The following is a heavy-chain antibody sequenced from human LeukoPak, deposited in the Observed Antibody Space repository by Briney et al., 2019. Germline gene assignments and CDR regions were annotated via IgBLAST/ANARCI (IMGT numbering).Heavy chain of an antibody. D-gene: IGHD2-21*02. CDR3: ARHRWSTVVTEFDY. CDR2: IFHTGST. Sequence: KPSETLSLTCAVYGGSFSGYYWSWIRQPPGKGLEWIGYIFHTGSTNDNPSLKSRVTISVDTSKNQFSLELRSVTAADTAVYYCARHRWSTVVTEFDYWGQGTQVTVSS. J-gene: IGHJ4*02. V-gene: IGHV4-59*08. CDR1: GGSFSGYY.